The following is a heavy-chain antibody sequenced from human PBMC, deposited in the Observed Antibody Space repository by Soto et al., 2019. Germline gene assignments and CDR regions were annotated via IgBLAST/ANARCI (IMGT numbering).Heavy chain of an antibody. Sequence: PSETLTLTCTVSGVSISSSSYYWGWIRETPGKGLEWIGTIYFSGSTYYNPSLKSRVTMSIDTSTNQFSLKLSSVTAADTAVYYCARDGLRQGTYCFDYWGQGTLVTVSS. J-gene: IGHJ4*02. CDR1: GVSISSSSYY. CDR3: ARDGLRQGTYCFDY. D-gene: IGHD5-12*01. V-gene: IGHV4-39*07. CDR2: IYFSGST.